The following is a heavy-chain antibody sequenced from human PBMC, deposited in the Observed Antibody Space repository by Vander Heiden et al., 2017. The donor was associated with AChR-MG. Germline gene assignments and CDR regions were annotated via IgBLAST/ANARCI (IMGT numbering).Heavy chain of an antibody. D-gene: IGHD3-16*01. J-gene: IGHJ4*02. Sequence: EVQLVESGGGLVKPGGSLRLSCAASGFTFSNAWMSWVRQAPGKGLEWVGRIKSKTDGGTTDYAAPVKGRFTISRDDSKNTLYLQMNSLKTEDTAVYYCCFELGGGVPDYWGQGTLVTVSS. CDR2: IKSKTDGGTT. CDR3: CFELGGGVPDY. V-gene: IGHV3-15*01. CDR1: GFTFSNAW.